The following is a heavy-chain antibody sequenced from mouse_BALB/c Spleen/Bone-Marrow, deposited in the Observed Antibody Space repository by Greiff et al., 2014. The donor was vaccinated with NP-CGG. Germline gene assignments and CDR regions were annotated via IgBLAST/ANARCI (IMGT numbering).Heavy chain of an antibody. V-gene: IGHV1-14*01. CDR2: INPYNDAT. CDR1: GYTFTSYV. Sequence: EVKLVESGPELVKPGASVKMSCKASGYTFTSYVIHWVKQKPGQGLEWIGYINPYNDATKFNERFKGKATLTSDKSSSTAYMVLSSLTSEDSAVYYCAREGVDYFDYWGQGTTLTVSS. J-gene: IGHJ2*01. CDR3: AREGVDYFDY.